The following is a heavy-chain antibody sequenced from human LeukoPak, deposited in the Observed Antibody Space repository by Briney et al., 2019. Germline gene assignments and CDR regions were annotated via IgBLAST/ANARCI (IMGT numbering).Heavy chain of an antibody. D-gene: IGHD6-13*01. CDR2: IYYSGST. Sequence: SETLSLTCTVSGGSISSSSYYWGWIRQPPGKGLEWIGSIYYSGSTYYNPSLKSRVTISVDTSKNQFSLKLSSVTAADTAVYYRARLGSSSLNYWGQGTLVTVSS. J-gene: IGHJ4*02. CDR1: GGSISSSSYY. CDR3: ARLGSSSLNY. V-gene: IGHV4-39*01.